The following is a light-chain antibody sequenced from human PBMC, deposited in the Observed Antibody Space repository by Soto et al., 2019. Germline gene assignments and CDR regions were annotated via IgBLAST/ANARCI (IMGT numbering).Light chain of an antibody. J-gene: IGLJ2*01. Sequence: QSALAQPPSASGTPGQRVTISCSGSSSNIGTNAVHWYQHLPGTAPKLLIYSNDQRPSGVPDRFSGSKSGTSASLAISGLQSEDEADYHCAAWDDSLKGPVFGGGTKVTVL. V-gene: IGLV1-44*01. CDR3: AAWDDSLKGPV. CDR2: SND. CDR1: SSNIGTNA.